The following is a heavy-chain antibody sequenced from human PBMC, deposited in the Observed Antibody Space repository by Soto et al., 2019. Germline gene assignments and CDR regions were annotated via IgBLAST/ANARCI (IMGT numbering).Heavy chain of an antibody. Sequence: QVQLQESGPGLVKPSETLSLTCTVSGASISRDHWNWIRQPPGKGLEWIGEYSGSTNYNPSLKSPVTISVDTSKNQFSLKLSSVTAADTAVYFCATYTSDGGGRGHWGQGTLVTVSS. J-gene: IGHJ4*02. CDR2: EYSGST. CDR1: GASISRDH. V-gene: IGHV4-59*08. CDR3: ATYTSDGGGRGH. D-gene: IGHD6-19*01.